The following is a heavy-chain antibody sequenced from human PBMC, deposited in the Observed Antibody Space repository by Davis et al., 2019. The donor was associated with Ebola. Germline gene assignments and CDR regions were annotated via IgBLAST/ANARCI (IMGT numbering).Heavy chain of an antibody. CDR2: ISAYNGNT. CDR3: TRVLRFLEWLDV. D-gene: IGHD3-3*01. Sequence: ASVKVSCKASGYTFTSYGISWVRQAPGQGLEWMGWISAYNGNTNYAQKLQGRVTMTEDTSTDTAYMELSSLRSEDTAVYYCTRVLRFLEWLDVWGKGTTVIVSS. CDR1: GYTFTSYG. J-gene: IGHJ6*04. V-gene: IGHV1-18*04.